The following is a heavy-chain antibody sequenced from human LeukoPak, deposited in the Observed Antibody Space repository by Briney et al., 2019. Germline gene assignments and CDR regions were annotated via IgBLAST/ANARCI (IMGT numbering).Heavy chain of an antibody. D-gene: IGHD3-3*01. CDR1: GFTFSDYA. V-gene: IGHV3-64D*06. J-gene: IGHJ2*01. Sequence: GGSLRLSCSASGFTFSDYAMHWVLQAPGKGLEYVSGISSNGGSTYYADSVKGRFTISRDNSKNTLYLQTSSLRTEDTALYYCVKGGGTVALYFEIWGRGTLVTVSS. CDR2: ISSNGGST. CDR3: VKGGGTVALYFEI.